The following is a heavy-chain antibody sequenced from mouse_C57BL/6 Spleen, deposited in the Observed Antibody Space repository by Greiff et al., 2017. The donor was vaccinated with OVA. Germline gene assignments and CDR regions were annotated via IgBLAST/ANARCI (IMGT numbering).Heavy chain of an antibody. Sequence: VQLQQPGAELVKPGASVKLSCKASGYTFTSYWMHWVKQRPGQGLEWIGMIHPNSGSTNYNEKFKSKATLTVDKSSSTAYMQLSSLTSEDSAVYYCARDGSLYAMDYWGQGTSVTVSS. CDR3: ARDGSLYAMDY. CDR2: IHPNSGST. V-gene: IGHV1-64*01. CDR1: GYTFTSYW. D-gene: IGHD2-3*01. J-gene: IGHJ4*01.